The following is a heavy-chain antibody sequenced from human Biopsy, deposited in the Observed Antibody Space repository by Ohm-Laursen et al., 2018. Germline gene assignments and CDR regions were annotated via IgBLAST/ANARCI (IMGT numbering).Heavy chain of an antibody. CDR1: GYTFTGYY. CDR2: INPKNGDT. J-gene: IGHJ4*02. Sequence: SVKASCKASGYTFTGYYIHWVRQAPGQGLEWMGYINPKNGDTNYEQKFRGRVTVTRDTSINTLYVDLSRLTPDDTAVYYCARESNPKRLGDWGQGTLVTVSS. CDR3: ARESNPKRLGD. D-gene: IGHD3-16*01. V-gene: IGHV1-2*02.